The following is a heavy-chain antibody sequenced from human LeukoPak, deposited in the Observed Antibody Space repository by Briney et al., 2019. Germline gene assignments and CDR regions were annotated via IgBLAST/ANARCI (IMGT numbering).Heavy chain of an antibody. CDR2: ISGSGGNT. CDR3: ANSGLNRFEY. J-gene: IGHJ4*02. V-gene: IGHV3-23*01. Sequence: PSETLSLTCTVSGGSISSYYWSWVRQAPGKGLEWVSAISGSGGNTNYAHSVKGRFTISRDNSKNTLYLQVNSLRADDTAVYYCANSGLNRFEYWGQGALVTVSS. D-gene: IGHD2-15*01. CDR1: GGSISSYY.